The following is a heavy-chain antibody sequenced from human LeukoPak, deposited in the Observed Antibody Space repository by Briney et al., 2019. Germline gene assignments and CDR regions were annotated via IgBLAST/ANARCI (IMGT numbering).Heavy chain of an antibody. CDR1: GFTFSSYW. Sequence: QSGGSLRLSCAASGFTFSSYWMSWVRQAPGKGLEWVANIKQDGSEKYYVDSVKGRFTISRDNAKNSLYLQMNSLRAEDTAVYYCARATWVDRRDDYDFSVRSGEWPYYYYYMDVWGKGTTVTVSS. CDR3: ARATWVDRRDDYDFSVRSGEWPYYYYYMDV. J-gene: IGHJ6*03. CDR2: IKQDGSEK. V-gene: IGHV3-7*01. D-gene: IGHD3-3*01.